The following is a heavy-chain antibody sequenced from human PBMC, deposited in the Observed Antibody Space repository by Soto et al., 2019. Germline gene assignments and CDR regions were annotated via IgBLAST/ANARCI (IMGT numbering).Heavy chain of an antibody. CDR2: IVPSLDTT. CDR1: GGTFSSSG. J-gene: IGHJ6*02. CDR3: ARWPQPRYTADPYAVDV. Sequence: QVHLVQSGTEVKKPGSSVKVSCKASGGTFSSSGFSWVRQAPGQGLEWMGMIVPSLDTTNYAPKFQARVTITADEVTSTASMELRSLRSEHTAVYYCARWPQPRYTADPYAVDVWGQGTRVIVSS. D-gene: IGHD3-16*02. V-gene: IGHV1-69*11.